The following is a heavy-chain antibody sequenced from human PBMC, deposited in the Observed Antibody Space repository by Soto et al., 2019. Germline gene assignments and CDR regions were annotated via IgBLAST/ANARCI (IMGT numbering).Heavy chain of an antibody. D-gene: IGHD6-19*01. J-gene: IGHJ5*02. V-gene: IGHV1-69*13. CDR1: GGTFSSYA. CDR2: IIPIFGTA. Sequence: GASVKVSCKASGGTFSSYAISWVRQAPGQGLEWMGGIIPIFGTANYAQKFQGRVTITADESTSTAYMELSSLRSEDTAVYYCARGLRAVAGSFIRFDPWGRGTLVTVSS. CDR3: ARGLRAVAGSFIRFDP.